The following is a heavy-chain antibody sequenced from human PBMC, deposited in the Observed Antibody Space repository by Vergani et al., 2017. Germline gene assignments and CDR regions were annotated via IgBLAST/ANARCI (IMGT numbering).Heavy chain of an antibody. D-gene: IGHD3-22*01. CDR1: GYTFTGYY. CDR2: IDPNSGGT. V-gene: IGHV1-2*02. Sequence: QVQLVQSGAEVKKPGASLKVSCKASGYTFTGYYIHWVRQAPGQGLEWMGWIDPNSGGTNYAQKFQGRVTMTRETSIRTAYMELSRLRSDDTAVYFCAREGYYDSSGFLNWFDPWGQGTLVTVSS. J-gene: IGHJ5*02. CDR3: AREGYYDSSGFLNWFDP.